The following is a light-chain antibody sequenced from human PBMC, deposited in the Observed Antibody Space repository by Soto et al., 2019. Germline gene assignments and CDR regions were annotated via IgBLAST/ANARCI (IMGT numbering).Light chain of an antibody. CDR1: SSNIGSNT. J-gene: IGLJ1*01. CDR3: AAWDDSLSAYV. Sequence: QSVLTQPPSASGTPGQRVTISCSGSSSNIGSNTVNWYQQLPGTAPKLLIYRNNQRPSGVPDRFSDSKSGTSASLAISGLRSEDEADYYCAAWDDSLSAYVFGTGTQLTVL. V-gene: IGLV1-47*01. CDR2: RNN.